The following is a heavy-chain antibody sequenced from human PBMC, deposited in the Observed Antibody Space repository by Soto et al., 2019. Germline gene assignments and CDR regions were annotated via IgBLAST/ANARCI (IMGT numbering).Heavy chain of an antibody. CDR1: GASISGFY. D-gene: IGHD1-1*01. CDR3: VRDGTKALRDWFDP. CDR2: IYATGTT. Sequence: ETLSLTCTVSGASISGFYWSWIRKSAGKGLEWIGRIYATGTTDYNPSLKSRVMMSVDTSKKQFSLKLRSVTAADTAVYYCVRDGTKALRDWFDPWGQGISVTVSS. J-gene: IGHJ5*02. V-gene: IGHV4-4*07.